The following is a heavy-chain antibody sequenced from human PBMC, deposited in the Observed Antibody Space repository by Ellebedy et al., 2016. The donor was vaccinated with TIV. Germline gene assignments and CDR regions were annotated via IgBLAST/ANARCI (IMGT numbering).Heavy chain of an antibody. D-gene: IGHD3-22*01. J-gene: IGHJ4*02. V-gene: IGHV4-30-4*01. CDR3: ARLQYYYDRHYFDY. Sequence: MPSETLSLTCTVSGDSISNDDYYWAWIRQSPGRGLEWIGYIYYSGTTECTPSLKSRVSMSVDRSKNQFSLKLSSVTAADSAVYYCARLQYYYDRHYFDYWGLGTLVTVSS. CDR2: IYYSGTT. CDR1: GDSISNDDYY.